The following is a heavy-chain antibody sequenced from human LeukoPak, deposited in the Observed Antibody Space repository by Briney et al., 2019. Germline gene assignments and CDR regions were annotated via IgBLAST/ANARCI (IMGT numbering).Heavy chain of an antibody. CDR2: IYWNDDK. V-gene: IGHV2-5*01. Sequence: SGPTLVNPTQTLTLTCTFSGFSLSTSGVGVGWIRQPPGKALEWLALIYWNDDKRYSPSLKSRLTITKDTSKNQVVLTMTNMDPVDTATYYCALHTVGNCDFWSGYYSNWFDPWGQGTLVTVSS. CDR1: GFSLSTSGVG. CDR3: ALHTVGNCDFWSGYYSNWFDP. J-gene: IGHJ5*02. D-gene: IGHD3-3*01.